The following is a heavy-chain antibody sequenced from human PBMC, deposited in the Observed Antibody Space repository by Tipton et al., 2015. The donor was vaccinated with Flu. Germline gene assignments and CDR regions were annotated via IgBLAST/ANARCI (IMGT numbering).Heavy chain of an antibody. CDR1: GDSFSSYW. D-gene: IGHD1-26*01. CDR2: IYTDDSDP. J-gene: IGHJ4*02. V-gene: IGHV5-51*03. Sequence: QSGAEVKKTGESLRISCKGSGDSFSSYWIGWVRQMPGKGLEWMGIIYTDDSDPRYSPSFQGQVTISADKSINTAYLQWSSLKASDTAMYYCASRRTVGALADYWGQGTLVTVSS. CDR3: ASRRTVGALADY.